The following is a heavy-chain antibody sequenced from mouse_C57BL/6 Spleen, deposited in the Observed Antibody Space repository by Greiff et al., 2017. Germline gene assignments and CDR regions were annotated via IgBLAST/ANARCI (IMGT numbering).Heavy chain of an antibody. CDR1: GYTFTSYW. CDR3: ARVGSGSRYGAMDY. V-gene: IGHV1-55*01. J-gene: IGHJ4*01. D-gene: IGHD1-1*01. Sequence: VQLQQPGAELVKPGASVKMSCKASGYTFTSYWITWVKQRPGQGLEWIGDIYPGSGSTNYNEKFKSKATLTVDTSSSTAYMQLSSLTSEASAVYYCARVGSGSRYGAMDYWGQGTSVTVSS. CDR2: IYPGSGST.